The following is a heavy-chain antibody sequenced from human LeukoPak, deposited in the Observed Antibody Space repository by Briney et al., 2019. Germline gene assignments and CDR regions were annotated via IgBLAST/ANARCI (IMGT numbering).Heavy chain of an antibody. CDR2: IYYDGST. V-gene: IGHV4-61*01. J-gene: IGHJ4*02. Sequence: PSETLSLTCTVSGGSVSSASYYWSWMRQPPGRGLEWIGFIYYDGSTSYNPSLKSRVTLSVDTSKNQFSLKLSSVTAADSALYYCARILVGATTDYWGQGTLVTVSS. CDR3: ARILVGATTDY. D-gene: IGHD1-26*01. CDR1: GGSVSSASYY.